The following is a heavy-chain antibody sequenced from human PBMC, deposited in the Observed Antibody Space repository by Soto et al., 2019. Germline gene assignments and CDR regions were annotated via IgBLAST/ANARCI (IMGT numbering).Heavy chain of an antibody. V-gene: IGHV4-59*01. J-gene: IGHJ4*02. D-gene: IGHD3-9*01. Sequence: KASETLSLTCTVSGGSISSYYWSWIRQPPGKGLEWIGYIYYSGSTNYNPSLKSRVTISVDTSKNQFSLKLSSVTAADTPVYYCARESGLRYFDWAIDYWGQGTLVTVSS. CDR1: GGSISSYY. CDR2: IYYSGST. CDR3: ARESGLRYFDWAIDY.